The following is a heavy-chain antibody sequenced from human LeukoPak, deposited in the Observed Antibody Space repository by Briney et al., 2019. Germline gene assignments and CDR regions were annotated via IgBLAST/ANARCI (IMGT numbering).Heavy chain of an antibody. Sequence: PSETLSLTCTVSGGSISSSSYYWGWIRQPPGKGLEWIGSIYYSGSTYYNPSLKSRVTISVDTSKNQFSLKLSSVTAADTAVYYCARLKAFYYYMDVWGKGTTVTVSS. V-gene: IGHV4-39*01. CDR3: ARLKAFYYYMDV. CDR2: IYYSGST. J-gene: IGHJ6*03. CDR1: GGSISSSSYY.